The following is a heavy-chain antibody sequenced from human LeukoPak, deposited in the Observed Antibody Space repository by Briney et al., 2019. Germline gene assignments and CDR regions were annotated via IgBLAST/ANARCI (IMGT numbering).Heavy chain of an antibody. D-gene: IGHD2-8*01. V-gene: IGHV1-2*02. J-gene: IGHJ6*02. CDR2: INPNSGGT. Sequence: ASVKVSCKASGYTFTGYYMHWVRQAPGQGLEWMGWINPNSGGTNSAQKFQGRATMTRDTSISTAYMELSRLRSDDTAVYYCARDIVLTEGYYYGMDVWGQGTTVTVSS. CDR3: ARDIVLTEGYYYGMDV. CDR1: GYTFTGYY.